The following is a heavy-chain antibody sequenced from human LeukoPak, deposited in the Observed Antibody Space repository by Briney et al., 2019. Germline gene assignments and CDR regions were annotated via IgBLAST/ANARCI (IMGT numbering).Heavy chain of an antibody. Sequence: SETLSLTCTVSGGSISSSSFYWGWIRQPPGKGLEWIGSIYYSGSTYYNPSLKSRVTISVDTSKNQFSLKLSSVTAADTAVYYCARGRPMQVGGQGTLVTVSS. CDR3: ARGRPMQV. J-gene: IGHJ4*02. V-gene: IGHV4-39*07. CDR1: GGSISSSSFY. CDR2: IYYSGST.